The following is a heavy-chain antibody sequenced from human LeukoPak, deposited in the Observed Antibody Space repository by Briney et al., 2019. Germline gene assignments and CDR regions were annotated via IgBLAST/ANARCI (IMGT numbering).Heavy chain of an antibody. Sequence: SETLSLTCAVYGGSFSGYYWSWIRQPPGKGLEWIGEINHSGSTNYNPSLKSRVTISVDTSKNQFSLKLSSVTAADTAVYYCASLRIKDYWGQGPLVTVSS. D-gene: IGHD3-10*01. J-gene: IGHJ4*02. V-gene: IGHV4-34*01. CDR1: GGSFSGYY. CDR3: ASLRIKDY. CDR2: INHSGST.